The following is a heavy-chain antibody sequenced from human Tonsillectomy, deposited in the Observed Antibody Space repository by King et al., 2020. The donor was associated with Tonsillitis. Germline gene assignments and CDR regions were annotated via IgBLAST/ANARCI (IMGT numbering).Heavy chain of an antibody. J-gene: IGHJ3*02. CDR2: IVGSGGGT. Sequence: VQLVESGGALFQPGGSLRLSWPASGFTFSSYAMTWFRQAPGKGLEGVSTIVGSGGGTNYADSVKGRFTISRDNSKNTRYLQMTSLRAEDTAVYHCAKDRGTSITMIVVSAFDMWGQGTMVTVSS. CDR1: GFTFSSYA. V-gene: IGHV3-23*04. CDR3: AKDRGTSITMIVVSAFDM. D-gene: IGHD3-22*01.